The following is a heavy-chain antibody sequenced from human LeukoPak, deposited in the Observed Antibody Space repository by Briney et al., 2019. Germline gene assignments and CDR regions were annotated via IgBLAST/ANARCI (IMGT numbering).Heavy chain of an antibody. J-gene: IGHJ4*02. CDR3: ARDHGDYVGDRLDY. CDR2: IKQDGSEK. Sequence: GGSLRLSCAASGFSISSYRMCWGRLAPGKGQGWVAIIKQDGSEKYYVDSVKGRFTNSRDNAKNSLYLQMNSRRAEGTAVYYCARDHGDYVGDRLDYWGQGTLVTVSS. D-gene: IGHD4-17*01. CDR1: GFSISSYR. V-gene: IGHV3-7*01.